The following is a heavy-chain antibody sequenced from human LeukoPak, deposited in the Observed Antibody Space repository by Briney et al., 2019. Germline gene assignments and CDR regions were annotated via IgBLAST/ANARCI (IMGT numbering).Heavy chain of an antibody. CDR1: GFTFSSYE. CDR2: ISSSGSTI. D-gene: IGHD6-13*01. V-gene: IGHV3-48*03. CDR3: ARGPRGQQLVRGYFDY. Sequence: PGGSLRLSCAASGFTFSSYEMNWVRQAPGKGLEWISYISSSGSTIYYADSVKGRFTISRDNAKNSLYLQMNSLRAEDTAVYYCARGPRGQQLVRGYFDYWGQGTLVTVSS. J-gene: IGHJ4*02.